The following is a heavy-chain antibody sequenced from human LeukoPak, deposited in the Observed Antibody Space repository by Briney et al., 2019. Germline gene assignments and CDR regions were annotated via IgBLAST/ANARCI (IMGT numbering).Heavy chain of an antibody. D-gene: IGHD6-19*01. J-gene: IGHJ4*02. Sequence: ASVKVSCKASGYTFTSYGISWVRQAPGQGLEWMGWISAYNGNTNYAQKLQGRVTMTTDTSTSTAYMELRSLRSDDTAVYYCAKDGHGKLGRSSGWYNYWGQGTLVTVSS. CDR1: GYTFTSYG. CDR3: AKDGHGKLGRSSGWYNY. V-gene: IGHV1-18*01. CDR2: ISAYNGNT.